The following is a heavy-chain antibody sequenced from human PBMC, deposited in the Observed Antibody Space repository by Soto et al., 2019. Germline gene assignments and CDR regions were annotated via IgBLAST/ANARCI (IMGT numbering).Heavy chain of an antibody. Sequence: PSETLSLTCAVYGGSISGYYWSWIRQPPGNGLEWIGEINQSGVTNYNPSLKSRVTMSEDTSKNQFSLKLTSVTATDTAIYYCSRGGRAGSRPKNSWGQGTLVTVSS. V-gene: IGHV4-34*01. D-gene: IGHD6-19*01. CDR2: INQSGVT. J-gene: IGHJ4*02. CDR1: GGSISGYY. CDR3: SRGGRAGSRPKNS.